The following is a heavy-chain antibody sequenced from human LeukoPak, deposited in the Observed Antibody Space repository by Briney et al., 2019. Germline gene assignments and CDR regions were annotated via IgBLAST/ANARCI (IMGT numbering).Heavy chain of an antibody. CDR3: ARAGIGHGEYFQH. CDR2: IHHSGST. J-gene: IGHJ1*01. V-gene: IGHV4-38-2*02. Sequence: SETLSLTCTVSGYFISSGYYWGWIRQPPGKGLQWIGSIHHSGSTYYNPSLKSRVTISVDTSKNQFSLKLSSVTAADTAVYYCARAGIGHGEYFQHWGQGTLVTVSS. CDR1: GYFISSGYY. D-gene: IGHD6-13*01.